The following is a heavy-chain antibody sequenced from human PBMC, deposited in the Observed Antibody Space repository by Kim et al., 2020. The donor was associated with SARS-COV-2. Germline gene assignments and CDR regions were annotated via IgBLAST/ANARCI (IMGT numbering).Heavy chain of an antibody. D-gene: IGHD3-22*01. J-gene: IGHJ3*02. CDR3: ARASRITMIVVVTGAFDI. V-gene: IGHV1-69*01. Sequence: QGRVTITADESTSTAYMELSSLRSEDTAVYYCARASRITMIVVVTGAFDIWGQGTMVTVSS.